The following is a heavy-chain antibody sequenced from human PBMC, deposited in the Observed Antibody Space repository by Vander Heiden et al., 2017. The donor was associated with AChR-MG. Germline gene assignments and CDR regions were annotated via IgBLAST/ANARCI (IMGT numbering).Heavy chain of an antibody. V-gene: IGHV4-34*01. CDR1: GGSFSGYY. Sequence: QVQLQQWGAGLLKPSETLSLTCAVYGGSFSGYYWSWIRQPPGKGLEWIGEINHSGSTNYNPSLKSRVTISVDTSKNQFSLKLSSVTAADTAVYYCASPSSIAAASPYYYYGMDVWGQGTTVAVSS. J-gene: IGHJ6*02. CDR3: ASPSSIAAASPYYYYGMDV. CDR2: INHSGST. D-gene: IGHD6-13*01.